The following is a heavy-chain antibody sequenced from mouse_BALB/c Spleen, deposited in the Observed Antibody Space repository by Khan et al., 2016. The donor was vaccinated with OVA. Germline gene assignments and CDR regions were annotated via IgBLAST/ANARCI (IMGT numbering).Heavy chain of an antibody. D-gene: IGHD3-3*01. Sequence: QIQLVQSGPDLKKPGETVKLSCKASGYTFTNYGINWLMQAPGKGLKWMGWIYTYTGEPTYAAAFKGRFAFSLDTSATTAYLQINTLNTEDTATXTCARGGRRAMDYWGQGTSVTVSS. CDR2: IYTYTGEP. V-gene: IGHV9-3-1*01. J-gene: IGHJ4*01. CDR1: GYTFTNYG. CDR3: ARGGRRAMDY.